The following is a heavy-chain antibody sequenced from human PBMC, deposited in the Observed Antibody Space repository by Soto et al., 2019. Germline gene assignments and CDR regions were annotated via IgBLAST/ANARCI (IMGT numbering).Heavy chain of an antibody. V-gene: IGHV3-23*01. CDR3: ATEFPPMVYAIGRADYYYGRDV. D-gene: IGHD2-8*01. J-gene: IGHJ6*02. CDR2: ISGSGGIT. CDR1: GFNFSSYA. Sequence: SGGSLRLSCAASGFNFSSYAMSCVRQAPGKGLEWVSAISGSGGITYYADSEKGRFTSCRDNSKNTLYLKMNSLRAEDTAVYYVATEFPPMVYAIGRADYYYGRDVWGQGTTVTVS.